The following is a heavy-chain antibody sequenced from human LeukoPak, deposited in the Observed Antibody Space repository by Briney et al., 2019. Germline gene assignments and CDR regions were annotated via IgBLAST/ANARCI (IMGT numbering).Heavy chain of an antibody. D-gene: IGHD2-2*01. CDR1: GYTLTGYY. V-gene: IGHV1-2*02. J-gene: IGHJ4*02. CDR3: AREIPCSSSSCLDY. CDR2: INPNSGGT. Sequence: ASVKVSCKASGYTLTGYYMHWVRQAPGQGLEWMGWINPNSGGTNFAQKFQGRVTMTRDTSITTAYMELSSLRSDDTAVYYCAREIPCSSSSCLDYWGQGTLVTVSS.